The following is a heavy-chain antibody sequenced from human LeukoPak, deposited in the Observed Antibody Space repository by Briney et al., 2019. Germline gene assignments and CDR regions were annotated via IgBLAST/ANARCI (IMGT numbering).Heavy chain of an antibody. CDR3: ARGRYNRDGYKLGFEY. V-gene: IGHV1-8*01. J-gene: IGHJ4*02. CDR1: GYTFTSYD. CDR2: MNPNSGNT. Sequence: ASVKVSCKASGYTFTSYDINWVRQATGQGLEWMGWMNPNSGNTGYAQKFQGRVTMTRNTSISTAYMELSSLRSEDTAVYYCARGRYNRDGYKLGFEYWGQGTLITVSS. D-gene: IGHD5-24*01.